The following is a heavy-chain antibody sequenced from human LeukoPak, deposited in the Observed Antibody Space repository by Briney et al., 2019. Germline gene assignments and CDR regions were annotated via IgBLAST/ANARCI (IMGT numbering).Heavy chain of an antibody. J-gene: IGHJ4*02. CDR1: GFTFSDYY. CDR3: ARGSSNFDY. V-gene: IGHV3-11*01. Sequence: GGSLRLSCVASGFTFSDYYMNWVRQAPGKGLEWVSYISTSGSTIYYADSLKGRFTISRDNAKNSLYLQMNSLRAEDTAVYYCARGSSNFDYWGQGTLVTVSS. CDR2: ISTSGSTI. D-gene: IGHD6-13*01.